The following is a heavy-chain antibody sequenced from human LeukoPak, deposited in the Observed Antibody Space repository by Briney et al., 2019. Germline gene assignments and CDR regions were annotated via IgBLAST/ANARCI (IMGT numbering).Heavy chain of an antibody. J-gene: IGHJ4*02. V-gene: IGHV3-33*01. Sequence: PGGSLRLSCAASGFTFNIYGMHWVRQAPGRGREWVAFIWPDGSNEYYADSVKGRFTVSRDDSKNTLYLQMNSLRAEDTAVYYCARASGSYDYWGQGTLVTVSS. CDR3: ARASGSYDY. CDR2: IWPDGSNE. D-gene: IGHD1-26*01. CDR1: GFTFNIYG.